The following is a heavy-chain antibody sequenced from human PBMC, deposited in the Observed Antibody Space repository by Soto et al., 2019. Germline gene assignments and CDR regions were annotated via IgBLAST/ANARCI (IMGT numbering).Heavy chain of an antibody. CDR1: GGSFSGYY. CDR3: ARGLMVRGVIQG. J-gene: IGHJ4*02. CDR2: INHSGST. V-gene: IGHV4-34*01. Sequence: QGQLQQWGAGLLKPSETLSLTCAVYGGSFSGYYWSWIRQPPGKGLEWIGEINHSGSTNYNPSLKSRVTISVDTSKNQFSLKLSAVTAADTAVYYCARGLMVRGVIQGWGQGTLVTVSS. D-gene: IGHD3-10*01.